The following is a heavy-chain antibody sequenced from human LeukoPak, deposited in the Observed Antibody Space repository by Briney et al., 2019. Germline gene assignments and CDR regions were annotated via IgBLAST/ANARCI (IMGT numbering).Heavy chain of an antibody. D-gene: IGHD2-2*01. CDR2: ISAYNGNT. J-gene: IGHJ6*02. Sequence: ASVKVSCKASGYTFTSYGISWVRQAPGQGLEWMGWISAYNGNTNYAQKLQGRVTMTTDTSTSTAYMELRSLRSDDTAVYYCARDVPYCSSTSCYYGMDVWGQGTAVTVSS. V-gene: IGHV1-18*01. CDR1: GYTFTSYG. CDR3: ARDVPYCSSTSCYYGMDV.